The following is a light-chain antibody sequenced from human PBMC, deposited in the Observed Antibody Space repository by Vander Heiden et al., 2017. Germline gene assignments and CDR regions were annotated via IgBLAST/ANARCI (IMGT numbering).Light chain of an antibody. J-gene: IGKJ3*01. V-gene: IGKV4-1*01. CDR2: WAS. CDR3: QQDVSTPFT. Sequence: DIVMTQSPDSLAVSLGERATINCKSSQSVLYSSNNKNYLAWYQQKPGQPPNLLIYWASTRESGVPDRFSGSGSGTDFTLTISSLQAEDVAVYYCQQDVSTPFTFGPGTKVDIK. CDR1: QSVLYSSNNKNY.